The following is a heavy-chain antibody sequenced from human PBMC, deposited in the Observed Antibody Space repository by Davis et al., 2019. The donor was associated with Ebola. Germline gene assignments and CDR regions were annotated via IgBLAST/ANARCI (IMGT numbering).Heavy chain of an antibody. CDR2: ISSSSRTI. D-gene: IGHD6-13*01. J-gene: IGHJ5*02. CDR3: ARKMSSSSWYVSDWFDP. Sequence: GESLKISCAASGFSFSSYSMNWVRQAPGKGLEWVSYISSSSRTIYYADSVKGRFTISRDNAKNSLYLQMNSLRDEDTAVYYCARKMSSSSWYVSDWFDPWGQGTLVTVSS. V-gene: IGHV3-48*02. CDR1: GFSFSSYS.